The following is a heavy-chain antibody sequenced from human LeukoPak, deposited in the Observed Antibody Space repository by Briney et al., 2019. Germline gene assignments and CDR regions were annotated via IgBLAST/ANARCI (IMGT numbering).Heavy chain of an antibody. Sequence: PGTSLRLSCAASGFTFSGYGMHWVRQAPGKGLEWVAVIWYDGSKKYYADSVKGRFTISRDNSKNTLYLQMNSLRAEDTAVYYCARFRRYDSGASEPRLDYWGQGTLVTVSS. J-gene: IGHJ4*02. CDR3: ARFRRYDSGASEPRLDY. V-gene: IGHV3-33*01. CDR2: IWYDGSKK. CDR1: GFTFSGYG. D-gene: IGHD3-22*01.